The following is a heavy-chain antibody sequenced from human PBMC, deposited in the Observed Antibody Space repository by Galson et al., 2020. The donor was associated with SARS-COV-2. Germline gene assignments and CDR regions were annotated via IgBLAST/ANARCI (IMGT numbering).Heavy chain of an antibody. CDR3: ASVTSSWTAEYFQH. V-gene: IGHV4-31*03. Sequence: SQTLSLTCTVSGGSISSGGYYWSWIRQHPGKGLEWIGYISYSGSTYYNPSLKSRVTISVDTSKNQFSLKLSSVTAADTAVYYCASVTSSWTAEYFQHWGQGTLVTVSS. J-gene: IGHJ1*01. CDR1: GGSISSGGYY. CDR2: ISYSGST. D-gene: IGHD6-13*01.